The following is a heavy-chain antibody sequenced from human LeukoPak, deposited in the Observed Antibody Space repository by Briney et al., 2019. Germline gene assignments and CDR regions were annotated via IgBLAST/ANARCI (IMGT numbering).Heavy chain of an antibody. Sequence: ASVTVSCKASGYTFTGYYMHWVRQAPGQGLEWMGWINPNSGGTNYAQKFQGRVTMTRDTSISTAYMELSRLRSDDTAVYYCARETDYGDYVFDPWGQGTLVTVSS. J-gene: IGHJ5*02. D-gene: IGHD4-17*01. CDR2: INPNSGGT. V-gene: IGHV1-2*02. CDR3: ARETDYGDYVFDP. CDR1: GYTFTGYY.